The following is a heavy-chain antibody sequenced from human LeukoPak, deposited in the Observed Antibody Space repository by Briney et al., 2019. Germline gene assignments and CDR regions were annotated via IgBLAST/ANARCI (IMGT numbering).Heavy chain of an antibody. CDR3: AREMTTVTTYFDS. CDR2: IYPGDSDT. CDR1: GYSFTSYW. V-gene: IGHV5-51*01. D-gene: IGHD4-17*01. J-gene: IGHJ4*02. Sequence: GESLKISCKGSGYSFTSYWIGWVRQMPGQGLEWMGIIYPGDSDTRHSPSFQGQVTISADKSISTAYLQWSSLKASDTAMYYCAREMTTVTTYFDSWGQGTLVSVSS.